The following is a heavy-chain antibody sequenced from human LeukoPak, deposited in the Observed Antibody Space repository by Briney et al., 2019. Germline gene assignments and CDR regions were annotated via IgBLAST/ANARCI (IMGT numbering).Heavy chain of an antibody. V-gene: IGHV3-7*01. D-gene: IGHD1-26*01. CDR2: IEQDGSQK. CDR3: ARNSGSNPFDY. CDR1: GFTFSSYW. Sequence: GGSLRLSCAASGFTFSSYWLSWVRQAPGRGLEWVASIEQDGSQKYYVDSVRGRFTISRDNAKNSVYLQTNSLRVEDTAVYYCARNSGSNPFDYWGQGTLVTVSS. J-gene: IGHJ4*02.